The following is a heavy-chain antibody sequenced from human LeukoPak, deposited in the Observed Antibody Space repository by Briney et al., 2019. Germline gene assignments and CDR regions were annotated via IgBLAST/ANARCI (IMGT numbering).Heavy chain of an antibody. J-gene: IGHJ4*02. Sequence: ASVKVSCKASGGTFSSYAISWVRQAPGQGPEWMGGIIPIFGTANYAQKFQGRVTITADESTSTAYMELSSLRSEDTAVYYCARNYYDSSGYHDYWGQGTLVTVSS. D-gene: IGHD3-22*01. V-gene: IGHV1-69*13. CDR3: ARNYYDSSGYHDY. CDR1: GGTFSSYA. CDR2: IIPIFGTA.